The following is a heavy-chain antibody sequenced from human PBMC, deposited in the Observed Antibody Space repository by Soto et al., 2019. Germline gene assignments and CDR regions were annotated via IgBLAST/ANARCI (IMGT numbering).Heavy chain of an antibody. D-gene: IGHD6-13*01. CDR2: ISGSGGST. CDR3: AKDTSSSWGNSLY. J-gene: IGHJ4*02. V-gene: IGHV3-23*01. Sequence: GGSLRLSCAASGFPFSSYAMSWVRQAPGKGLEWVSAISGSGGSTYYADSVKGRFTISRDNSKNTLYLQMNSLRAEDTAVYYCAKDTSSSWGNSLYWGQGTLVTVSS. CDR1: GFPFSSYA.